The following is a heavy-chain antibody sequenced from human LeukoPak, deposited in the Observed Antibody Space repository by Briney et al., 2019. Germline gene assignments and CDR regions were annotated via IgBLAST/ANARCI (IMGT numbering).Heavy chain of an antibody. V-gene: IGHV3-21*01. CDR2: ISSTSTNV. D-gene: IGHD3-16*02. Sequence: LRLSCSGSRFTFTTNNMNWVPQAPGKGLEWLSSISSTSTNVYYADSVKGRFTISRDNSKNTLYLQMNSLRAEDTAEYYCARGKEVWGSYRPYFDYWGQGTLVTVSS. CDR1: RFTFTTNN. J-gene: IGHJ4*02. CDR3: ARGKEVWGSYRPYFDY.